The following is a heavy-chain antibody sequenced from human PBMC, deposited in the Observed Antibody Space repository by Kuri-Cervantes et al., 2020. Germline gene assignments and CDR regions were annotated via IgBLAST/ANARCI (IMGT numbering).Heavy chain of an antibody. D-gene: IGHD2-2*01. V-gene: IGHV3-13*01. Sequence: GESLKISCAASGFTFSSYDIHWVRHATGKGLEWVSAIGTAGDTYYPGSVNGRFTISRDNAKNSMYLQMNSLRAEDTAVYYCASAVCSSTSCYAPYYYYGMDVWGQGTTVTVSS. CDR1: GFTFSSYD. J-gene: IGHJ6*02. CDR3: ASAVCSSTSCYAPYYYYGMDV. CDR2: IGTAGDT.